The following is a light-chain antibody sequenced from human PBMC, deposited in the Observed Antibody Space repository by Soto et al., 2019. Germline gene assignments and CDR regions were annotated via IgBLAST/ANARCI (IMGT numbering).Light chain of an antibody. CDR1: ESIANY. CDR2: AAS. Sequence: DIQMTQSPSSLSASVGDRVTITCRASESIANYLNWYQQKPGKAPNLLIYAASTLQTGVPSRFSGSGSGTDFTLTISSLQTEDFATYFCQRSYISPYTFGQGTKLDI. V-gene: IGKV1-39*01. J-gene: IGKJ2*01. CDR3: QRSYISPYT.